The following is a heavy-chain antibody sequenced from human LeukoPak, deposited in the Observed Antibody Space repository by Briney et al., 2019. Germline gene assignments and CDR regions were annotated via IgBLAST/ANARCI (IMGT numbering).Heavy chain of an antibody. CDR2: ISGSGGST. Sequence: PGGSLRLSCAASGFTFSSYAMSWVRQAPGKGLEWVSAISGSGGSTYYADSVKGRFTISRDNSKNTLYLQMNSLRAEDTAVYYCAKDGIVVVTAIYYYWGQGTLVTVSS. CDR3: AKDGIVVVTAIYYY. D-gene: IGHD2-21*02. V-gene: IGHV3-23*01. CDR1: GFTFSSYA. J-gene: IGHJ4*02.